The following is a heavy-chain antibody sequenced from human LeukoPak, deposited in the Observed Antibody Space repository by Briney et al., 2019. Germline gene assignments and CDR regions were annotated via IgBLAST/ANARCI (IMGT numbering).Heavy chain of an antibody. V-gene: IGHV4-4*07. J-gene: IGHJ4*02. Sequence: SETLSLTCTVSGGSISSYYWSWIRQPAGKGLEWIGRIYTSGSTNYNPSLKSRVTMSVDTSKNQFSLKLSSVTAADTAVYYCARRGRLWFGEYYYFDYWGQGTLVTVSS. CDR2: IYTSGST. D-gene: IGHD3-10*01. CDR3: ARRGRLWFGEYYYFDY. CDR1: GGSISSYY.